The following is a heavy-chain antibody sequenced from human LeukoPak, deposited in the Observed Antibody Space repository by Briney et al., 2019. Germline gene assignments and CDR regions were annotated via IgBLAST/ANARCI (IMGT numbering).Heavy chain of an antibody. CDR3: ARGYDFQGSGSYFGLPY. Sequence: GASVKVSCKASGYTFTGYYMHWVRQAPGQGLEWMGWINPNSGGTNYAQKFQGRVTMTRDTSISTAYMELSRLRSDDTAVYYCARGYDFQGSGSYFGLPYWGQGTLVIVSS. CDR2: INPNSGGT. CDR1: GYTFTGYY. V-gene: IGHV1-2*02. J-gene: IGHJ4*02. D-gene: IGHD3-10*01.